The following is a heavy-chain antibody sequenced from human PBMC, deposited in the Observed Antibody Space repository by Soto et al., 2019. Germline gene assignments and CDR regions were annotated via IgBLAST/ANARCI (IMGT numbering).Heavy chain of an antibody. D-gene: IGHD6-6*01. CDR2: IYHSGST. Sequence: SETLSLTCAVSGGSISSGGYSWSWIRQPPGKGLEWIGYIYHSGSTYYNPSLKSRVTISVDRSKNQFSLKLSSVTAADTAVYYCARSSITPRLFMCPFDYWGQGTLVTFSS. CDR3: ARSSITPRLFMCPFDY. J-gene: IGHJ4*02. CDR1: GGSISSGGYS. V-gene: IGHV4-30-2*01.